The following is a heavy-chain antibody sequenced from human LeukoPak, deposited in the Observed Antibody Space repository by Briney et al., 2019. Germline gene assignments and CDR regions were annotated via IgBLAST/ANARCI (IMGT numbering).Heavy chain of an antibody. J-gene: IGHJ4*02. CDR2: ISSSSSYI. D-gene: IGHD3-22*01. CDR1: GFTFSSYS. Sequence: GGSLRLSCAASGFTFSSYSMNWVRQAPGKGLEWVSSISSSSSYIYYADSVKGRFTISRDNAKNSLYLQMNSLRAEDTAVYYCARVGAGSTYYYDSSGYYDDYWGREPWSPSPQ. V-gene: IGHV3-21*01. CDR3: ARVGAGSTYYYDSSGYYDDY.